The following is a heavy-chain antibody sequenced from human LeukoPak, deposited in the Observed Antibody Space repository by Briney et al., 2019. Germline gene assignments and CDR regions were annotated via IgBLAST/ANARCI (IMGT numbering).Heavy chain of an antibody. V-gene: IGHV4-39*01. CDR3: ASLTWGLENRGSGSYYQAFDP. J-gene: IGHJ5*02. Sequence: SETLSLTCTVSGGSISSSSYYWGWIRQPPGKGLEWIGRNYYSGSNYYNPSLKSRVTISVDTSKNQFSLKLSSVTAADTAEYYCASLTWGLENRGSGSYYQAFDPWGQGILVTVSS. D-gene: IGHD3-10*01. CDR2: NYYSGSN. CDR1: GGSISSSSYY.